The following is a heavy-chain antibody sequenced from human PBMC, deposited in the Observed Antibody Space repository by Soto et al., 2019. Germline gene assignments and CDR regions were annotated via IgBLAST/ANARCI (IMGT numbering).Heavy chain of an antibody. CDR2: IIPFLSAT. Sequence: QVQLVQSGAEVKKPGSSVKVSCRASGGHFDRFALSWLRQAHGQGLEWMGGIIPFLSATTYAHKFQGRVTITADESASTLYLELRSLTSDDTAVHYCARGEDDYGDFGSMDVWGQGTSVTVSS. D-gene: IGHD4-17*01. V-gene: IGHV1-69*01. CDR1: GGHFDRFA. CDR3: ARGEDDYGDFGSMDV. J-gene: IGHJ6*02.